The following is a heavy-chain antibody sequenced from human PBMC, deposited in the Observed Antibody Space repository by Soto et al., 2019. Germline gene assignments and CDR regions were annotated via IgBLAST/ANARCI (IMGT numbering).Heavy chain of an antibody. CDR3: VRAPANYYYYGLDV. Sequence: GGSLRLSCTASGFTFSSYEMNWVRQAPGKGLEWVSYISSSGSDRYYADSVRGRFTISRGNAKNSLYLQMTSLRAEDTGVYYCVRAPANYYYYGLDVWGQGTTVTVSS. CDR1: GFTFSSYE. J-gene: IGHJ6*02. V-gene: IGHV3-48*03. CDR2: ISSSGSDR.